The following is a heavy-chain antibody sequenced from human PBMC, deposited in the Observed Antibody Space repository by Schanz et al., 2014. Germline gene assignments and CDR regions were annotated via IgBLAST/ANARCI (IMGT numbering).Heavy chain of an antibody. V-gene: IGHV1-18*01. Sequence: QVQLVQSEAEVKKPGASVKVSCKASGYFFTSYGFSWVRQAPGQGLEWMGWINAYNANTKYAEKLQDRVTMTTDTSTSTVYMQLRSLRSDDTAVYYCARVLGREDLTVFDFWGQGTLVIVSS. J-gene: IGHJ4*02. CDR3: ARVLGREDLTVFDF. CDR2: INAYNANT. D-gene: IGHD4-17*01. CDR1: GYFFTSYG.